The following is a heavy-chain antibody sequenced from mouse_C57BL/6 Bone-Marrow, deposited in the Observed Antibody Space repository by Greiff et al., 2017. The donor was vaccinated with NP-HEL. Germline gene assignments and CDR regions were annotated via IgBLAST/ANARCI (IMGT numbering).Heavy chain of an antibody. CDR3: ARTDGSNGYFDV. CDR1: GFTFSDFY. Sequence: EVNVVESGGGLVQSGRSLRLSCATSGFTFSDFYMEWVRQAPGKGLEWIAASRNKANDYTTEYSASVKGRFIVSRDTSQSILYLQMNALRAEDTAIYYCARTDGSNGYFDVWGTGTTVTVSS. V-gene: IGHV7-1*01. J-gene: IGHJ1*03. CDR2: SRNKANDYTT. D-gene: IGHD2-3*01.